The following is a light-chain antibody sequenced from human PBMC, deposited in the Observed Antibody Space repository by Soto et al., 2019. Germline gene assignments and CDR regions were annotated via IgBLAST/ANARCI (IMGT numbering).Light chain of an antibody. CDR1: NVGSKS. CDR3: QVWDSGSDPNV. J-gene: IGLJ1*01. CDR2: DDS. Sequence: SYALTQPPSVSLAPGKTATVTCGGINVGSKSVHWYQHKPGQAPVLVVYDDSVRPSGIHERFSGSNSGSTATLTLSSVDAGDEEDYDCQVWDSGSDPNVFGTGTKLTVL. V-gene: IGLV3-21*03.